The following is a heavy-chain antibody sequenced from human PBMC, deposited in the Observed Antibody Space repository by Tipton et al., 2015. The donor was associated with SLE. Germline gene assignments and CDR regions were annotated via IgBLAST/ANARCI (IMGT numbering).Heavy chain of an antibody. Sequence: TLSLTCIVSGGSIRPYFWSWIRQPPGKGLEWVGCVDNSGSTSYNPPLQSRVTISVDRSKNQFSLKLTSVTAADTAVYYWARGPPFMEWERNWFDPWGQGTQVTVSS. CDR3: ARGPPFMEWERNWFDP. D-gene: IGHD3-3*02. CDR2: VDNSGST. CDR1: GGSIRPYF. V-gene: IGHV4-59*01. J-gene: IGHJ5*02.